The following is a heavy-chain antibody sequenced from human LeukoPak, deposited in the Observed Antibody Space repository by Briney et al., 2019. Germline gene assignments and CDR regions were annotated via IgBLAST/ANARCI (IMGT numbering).Heavy chain of an antibody. CDR3: ARDLIVLMVYANGHLFDY. Sequence: PGGSLRLSCAASGFTFTTYSMAWVRQAPGKGLEWVANIKQDGSEKYYVDSVKGRFTISRDNAKNSLYLQMNSLRAEDTAVYYCARDLIVLMVYANGHLFDYWGQGTLVTVSS. J-gene: IGHJ4*02. CDR2: IKQDGSEK. CDR1: GFTFTTYS. V-gene: IGHV3-7*01. D-gene: IGHD2-8*01.